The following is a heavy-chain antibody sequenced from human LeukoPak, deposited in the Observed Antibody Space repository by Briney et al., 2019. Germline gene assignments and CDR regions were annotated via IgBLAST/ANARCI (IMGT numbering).Heavy chain of an antibody. CDR2: IYYSGST. Sequence: SETLSLTCTVSGGSISSGDYYWSWIRQPPGKGLEWIGYIYYSGSTHYNPSPKSRVTISVDTSKNQFSLKLSSVTAADTAVYYCASEGSSGYVDYWGQGTLVTVSS. D-gene: IGHD5-12*01. CDR1: GGSISSGDYY. J-gene: IGHJ4*02. V-gene: IGHV4-30-4*01. CDR3: ASEGSSGYVDY.